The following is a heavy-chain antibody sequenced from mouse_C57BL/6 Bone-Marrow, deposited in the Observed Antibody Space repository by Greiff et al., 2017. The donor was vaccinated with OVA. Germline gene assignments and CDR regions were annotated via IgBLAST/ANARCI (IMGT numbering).Heavy chain of an antibody. CDR1: GFTFSNYW. Sequence: EVKVEESGGGLVQPGGSMKLSCVASGFTFSNYWMNWVRQSPEKGLEWVAQIRLKSDNYATHYAESVKGRFTISRDDSKRSVYLQMNNIRADYTGIYYCTGGYGTDYFDYWGQGTTLTVSS. CDR3: TGGYGTDYFDY. J-gene: IGHJ2*01. D-gene: IGHD1-1*01. CDR2: IRLKSDNYAT. V-gene: IGHV6-3*01.